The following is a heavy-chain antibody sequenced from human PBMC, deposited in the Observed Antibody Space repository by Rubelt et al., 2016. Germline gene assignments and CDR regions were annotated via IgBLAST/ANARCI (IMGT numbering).Heavy chain of an antibody. CDR2: ISSSGSTI. D-gene: IGHD5-12*01. CDR1: GFTFSSYE. V-gene: IGHV3-48*03. CDR3: ARSDIVATITDY. J-gene: IGHJ4*02. Sequence: EVQLVESGGGLVQPGGSLRLSCAASGFTFSSYEMNWVRQAPGKGLEWVSYISSSGSTIYYADSVKGRFTISRDNAKTSLYLQMNSLRAEDTAVYYCARSDIVATITDYWGQGTLVTVSS.